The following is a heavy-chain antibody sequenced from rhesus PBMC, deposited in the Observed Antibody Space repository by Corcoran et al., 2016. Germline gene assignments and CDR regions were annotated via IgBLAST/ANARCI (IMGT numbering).Heavy chain of an antibody. CDR1: GYSISSGYY. V-gene: IGHV4S14*01. J-gene: IGHJ2*01. CDR2: LYGSGGSN. Sequence: QVQLQESGPGLVTPSETLSLTCAVSGYSISSGYYWGWIRPPPGKVLEWLGSLYGSGGSNYLNPSIKRRVTLSVDTSKNQFSLKLSSVTAADTAVYYCARVGSSWSEWDTVGTEWYFDLWGPGTPITISS. D-gene: IGHD5-42*01. CDR3: ARVGSSWSEWDTVGTEWYFDL.